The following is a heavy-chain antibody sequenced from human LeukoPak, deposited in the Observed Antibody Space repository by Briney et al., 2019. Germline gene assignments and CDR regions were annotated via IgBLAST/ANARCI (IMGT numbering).Heavy chain of an antibody. V-gene: IGHV3-23*01. CDR1: GFTFSSYA. D-gene: IGHD1-26*01. CDR3: ATRIVGATACDY. J-gene: IGHJ4*02. Sequence: PGGSLRLSCAASGFTFSSYAMSWVRQAPGKGLEWVSAISGSGGSTYYADSVKGRFTISRDNSKNTLYLQMNSLRAEDTAVYYCATRIVGATACDYWGQGTLVTVSS. CDR2: ISGSGGST.